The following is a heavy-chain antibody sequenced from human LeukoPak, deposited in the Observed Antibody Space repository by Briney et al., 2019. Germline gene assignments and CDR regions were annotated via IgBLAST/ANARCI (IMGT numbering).Heavy chain of an antibody. CDR3: TTDINGGYFDY. J-gene: IGHJ4*02. D-gene: IGHD4-23*01. CDR1: GITFSTYW. CDR2: INQDGIKK. V-gene: IGHV3-7*01. Sequence: GSLRLSCEASGITFSTYWMTWVRQAPGKGPEWVANINQDGIKKYYVDSVKGRFTISRHNAKNSLFLQMDSLRAEDTAIYYCTTDINGGYFDYWGQGTMVTVSS.